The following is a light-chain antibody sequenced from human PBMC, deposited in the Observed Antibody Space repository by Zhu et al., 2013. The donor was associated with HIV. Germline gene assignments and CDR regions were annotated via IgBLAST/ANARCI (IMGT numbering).Light chain of an antibody. J-gene: IGLJ3*02. CDR2: RNN. Sequence: QSVLTQPPSVSAAPGQKVTIFCSGSSSNIGNNYVSWYQQLPGTAPKLLIYRNNQRPSGVPDRFSGSKSGTSASLAISGLRSEDEADYYCAAWDDSLSGWVFGGGTKLTVL. CDR3: AAWDDSLSGWV. V-gene: IGLV1-47*01. CDR1: SSNIGNNY.